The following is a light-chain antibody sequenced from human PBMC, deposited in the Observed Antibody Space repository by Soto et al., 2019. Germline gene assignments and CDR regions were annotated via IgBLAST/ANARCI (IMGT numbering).Light chain of an antibody. CDR1: QTISKW. Sequence: DMPGTECPFTLSATAGIRVPSLCRASQTISKWLAWYQQKPGQPPKLLIYDASTLESGVPSRFSGSGSGTEFSLTISSLQPEDFATYCCLQYNTYPRTFGQGTKVDIK. J-gene: IGKJ1*01. CDR3: LQYNTYPRT. V-gene: IGKV1-5*02. CDR2: DAS.